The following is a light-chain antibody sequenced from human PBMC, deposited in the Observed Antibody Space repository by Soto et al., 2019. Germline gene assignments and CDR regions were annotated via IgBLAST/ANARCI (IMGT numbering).Light chain of an antibody. CDR3: QQYGSSPPIT. Sequence: EIVLTQSPGTLSLSPGERATLSCRASQSVSSSYLAWYQQKPGQALRLLIYGASRRATGIPDRFSGSGSGTDFTLTISRLEPEDFAVYYCQQYGSSPPITFGQGTRREI. CDR1: QSVSSSY. V-gene: IGKV3-20*01. CDR2: GAS. J-gene: IGKJ5*01.